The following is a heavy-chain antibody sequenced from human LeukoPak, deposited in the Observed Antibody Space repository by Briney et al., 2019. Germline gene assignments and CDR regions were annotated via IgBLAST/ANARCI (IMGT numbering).Heavy chain of an antibody. V-gene: IGHV4-31*03. CDR1: GGSISSGGYY. CDR2: IYYSGST. CDR3: AREKTGGSNYHNYYYGMDV. D-gene: IGHD4-11*01. Sequence: SETLSLTCTVSGGSISSGGYYWSWIRQPPGKGLEWIGYIYYSGSTYYNPSLKSRVTISVDTSKNQFSLKLSSVTAADTAVYYCAREKTGGSNYHNYYYGMDVWGKGTTVTVSS. J-gene: IGHJ6*04.